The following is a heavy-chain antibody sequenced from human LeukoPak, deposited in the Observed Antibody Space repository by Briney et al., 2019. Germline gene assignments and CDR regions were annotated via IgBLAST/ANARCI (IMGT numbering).Heavy chain of an antibody. CDR1: GYTFTSYG. D-gene: IGHD5-24*01. CDR2: INAGNGNT. Sequence: GASVKVSCKASGYTFTSYGISWVRQAPGQRLEWMGWINAGNGNTKYSQKFQGRVTITRDTSASTAYMELSSLRSEDTAVYYCARDDQMGYYGMDVWGKGTTVTVSS. J-gene: IGHJ6*04. CDR3: ARDDQMGYYGMDV. V-gene: IGHV1-3*01.